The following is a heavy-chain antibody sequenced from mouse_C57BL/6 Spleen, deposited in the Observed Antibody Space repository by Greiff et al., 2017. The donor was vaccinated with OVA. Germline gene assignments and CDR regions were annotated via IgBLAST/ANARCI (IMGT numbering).Heavy chain of an antibody. CDR3: ARSPSSYSDY. CDR2: IYPSDSET. Sequence: VQLQQPGAELVRPGSSVKLSCKASGYTFTSYWMDWVKQRPGQGLEWIGNIYPSDSETHYNQKFKDKATLTVDKSSSTAYMQLSSLTSEDSAVYYCARSPSSYSDYWGQGTTLTVSS. D-gene: IGHD1-1*01. CDR1: GYTFTSYW. J-gene: IGHJ2*01. V-gene: IGHV1-61*01.